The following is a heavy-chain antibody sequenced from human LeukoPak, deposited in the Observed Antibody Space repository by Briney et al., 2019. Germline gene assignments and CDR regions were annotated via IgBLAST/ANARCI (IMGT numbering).Heavy chain of an antibody. CDR2: ISYDGSSK. D-gene: IGHD6-13*01. V-gene: IGHV3-30*03. J-gene: IGHJ4*02. Sequence: PGRSLRLSCAASGFTFSSYGMHWVRQAPGKGLEWVAVISYDGSSKYYADSVKGRFTISRDNSKNTLYLQMNSLRAEDTAVYYCVVAAAGTGFDHWGQGTLVTVSS. CDR3: VVAAAGTGFDH. CDR1: GFTFSSYG.